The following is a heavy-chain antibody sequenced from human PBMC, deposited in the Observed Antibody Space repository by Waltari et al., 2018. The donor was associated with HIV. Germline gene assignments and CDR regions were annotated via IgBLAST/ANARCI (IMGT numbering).Heavy chain of an antibody. CDR1: GYTFIDYY. Sequence: QVQLVQSGAEVKKPGASVKVSCEASGYTFIDYYLHWVRQAPGQGLEWRGRINPNSGGTNFPQRFHGRVTMTRETSITTAYMGLRRLTSDDTAVYYCARGPFGVVTGYKFFDSWGQGTLVTVSS. J-gene: IGHJ4*02. D-gene: IGHD3-9*01. CDR2: INPNSGGT. CDR3: ARGPFGVVTGYKFFDS. V-gene: IGHV1-2*06.